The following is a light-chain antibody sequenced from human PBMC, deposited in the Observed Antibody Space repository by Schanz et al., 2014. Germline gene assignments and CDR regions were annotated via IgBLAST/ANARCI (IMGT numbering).Light chain of an antibody. CDR1: QSISND. CDR2: GAS. CDR3: QQYGNSPPFT. J-gene: IGKJ2*01. V-gene: IGKV3-20*01. Sequence: EVVLTQSPATLSVSPGEGATLSCRASQSISNDLAWYQHKPGHVPRLLIFGASSRATGIPDRFSGSGSVTDFTLTISTLEPEDFAVYYCQQYGNSPPFTFGQGTRLEIK.